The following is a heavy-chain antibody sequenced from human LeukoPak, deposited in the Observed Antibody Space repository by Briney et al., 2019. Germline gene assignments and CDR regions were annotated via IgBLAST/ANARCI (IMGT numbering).Heavy chain of an antibody. D-gene: IGHD6-19*01. CDR1: GFTFSTYA. CDR3: ARRLDSDWYYDY. J-gene: IGHJ4*02. Sequence: GGSLRLSCAASGFTFSTYAMHWVRQAPGKGLEYVSAISTNGGTTYYADSVKGRFTISRDNSKNTLYLQMGSLRVEDMAVYYCARRLDSDWYYDYWGQGTLVTVSS. CDR2: ISTNGGTT. V-gene: IGHV3-64*02.